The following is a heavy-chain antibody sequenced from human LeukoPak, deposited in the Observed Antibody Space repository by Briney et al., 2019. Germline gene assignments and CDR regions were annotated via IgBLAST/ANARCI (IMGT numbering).Heavy chain of an antibody. CDR3: AKGLVVNDNYFDN. Sequence: GGSLRLSCAASGFSLRTYAMNWVRQGPGKGLEWVSSIGGSDDTTYYADSVKGRFTISSDFSTNTVSLQMNSLRAEDTAVYFCAKGLVVNDNYFDNWGQGTLVTVSS. V-gene: IGHV3-23*01. D-gene: IGHD2-15*01. CDR1: GFSLRTYA. J-gene: IGHJ4*02. CDR2: IGGSDDTT.